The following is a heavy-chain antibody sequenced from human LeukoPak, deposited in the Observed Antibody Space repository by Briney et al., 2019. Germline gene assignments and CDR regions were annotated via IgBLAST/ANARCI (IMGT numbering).Heavy chain of an antibody. D-gene: IGHD2-21*02. V-gene: IGHV1-3*01. CDR2: INAGNGNT. Sequence: ASVKVSCKASGYTFTSYAMHWVRQAPGQRLEWMGWINAGNGNTKHSQKFQGRVTITRDTSASTACMELSSLRSEDTAVYYCARTPRTFYCGGDCSFALDYWGQGTLVTVSS. J-gene: IGHJ4*02. CDR3: ARTPRTFYCGGDCSFALDY. CDR1: GYTFTSYA.